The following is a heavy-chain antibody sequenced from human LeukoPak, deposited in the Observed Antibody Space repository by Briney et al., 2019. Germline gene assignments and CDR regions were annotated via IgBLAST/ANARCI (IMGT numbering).Heavy chain of an antibody. D-gene: IGHD2-15*01. J-gene: IGHJ6*03. Sequence: GASVKVSYKASGYTFTGYYMHWVRQAPGQGLEWMGWINPNSGGTNYAQKFQGRVTMTRDTSISTAYMELSRLRSDDTAVYYCARASSGGTRYYYYYYMDVWGKGTTVTVSS. V-gene: IGHV1-2*02. CDR3: ARASSGGTRYYYYYYMDV. CDR2: INPNSGGT. CDR1: GYTFTGYY.